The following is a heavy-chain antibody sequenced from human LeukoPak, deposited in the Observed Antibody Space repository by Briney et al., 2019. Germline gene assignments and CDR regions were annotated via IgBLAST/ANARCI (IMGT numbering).Heavy chain of an antibody. CDR3: ARGTYDYVWGSYRRLSYFDY. CDR2: ISTYNGNT. J-gene: IGHJ4*02. Sequence: GASVKVSCKTSGYTFTSYGISWVRQAPGQGLEWMGWISTYNGNTNYAQKLQGRVTITTDTSTSTAYMDLRSLRSDDTAVYYCARGTYDYVWGSYRRLSYFDYWGQGTLVTVSS. V-gene: IGHV1-18*01. CDR1: GYTFTSYG. D-gene: IGHD3-16*02.